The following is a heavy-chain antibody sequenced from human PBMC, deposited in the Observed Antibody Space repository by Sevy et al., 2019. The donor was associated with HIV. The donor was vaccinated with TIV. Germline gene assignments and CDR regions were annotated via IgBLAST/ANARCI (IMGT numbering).Heavy chain of an antibody. V-gene: IGHV1-46*03. CDR1: GYTFTSYY. J-gene: IGHJ6*02. CDR3: ARGVYYDFWSGYSENSYGMDV. Sequence: ASVKVSCKASGYTFTSYYMHWVRQAPGQGLEWMGIINPSGGSTSYAQKFQGRVTMTRDTSTSTVYMELSSLGSEDTAVYYCARGVYYDFWSGYSENSYGMDVWGQGTTVTVSS. CDR2: INPSGGST. D-gene: IGHD3-3*01.